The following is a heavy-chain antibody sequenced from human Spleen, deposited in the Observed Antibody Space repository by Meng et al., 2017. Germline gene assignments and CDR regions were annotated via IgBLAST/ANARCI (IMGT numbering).Heavy chain of an antibody. CDR1: GYTFTDYG. Sequence: QVQLVQSGAEVKKPGASVKVSCKASGYTFTDYGINWVRQSPGQGLEWMGWISGFNSDTNYAQKLQGRVTMTTDTSTNTAYMELRSLTSDDTAVYYCAREYAVGLRGLCQHWGQGTLVTVSS. V-gene: IGHV1-18*01. CDR2: ISGFNSDT. J-gene: IGHJ1*01. CDR3: AREYAVGLRGLCQH. D-gene: IGHD6-19*01.